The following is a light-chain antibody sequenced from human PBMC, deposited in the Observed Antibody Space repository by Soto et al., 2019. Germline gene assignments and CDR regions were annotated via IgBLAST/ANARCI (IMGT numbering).Light chain of an antibody. V-gene: IGKV3-20*01. CDR3: QHYDSSRT. CDR1: QSVDSTY. CDR2: GTS. J-gene: IGKJ1*01. Sequence: EIVLTQSPGTLSLSPGESAPLSCRASQSVDSTYITWYQQKPGQAPRLLIYGTSGRATGIPDRFSGSGSGTDFTLTISRLEPEDFAVYYCQHYDSSRTFGQGTKVDI.